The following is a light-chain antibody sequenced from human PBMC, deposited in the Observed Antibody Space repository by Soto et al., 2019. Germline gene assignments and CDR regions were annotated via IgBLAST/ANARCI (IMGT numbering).Light chain of an antibody. J-gene: IGKJ1*01. CDR1: QSVSTN. CDR3: QQYNNWPGT. V-gene: IGKV3-15*01. Sequence: EIVMTQSPATLSVSPGERATLSCRASQSVSTNLAWYQQKPGQAPRILIYGASTRATDIPARFSGSGSGTEFTLTITSPQSEDFAVYYCQQYNNWPGTFGQGTKVEIK. CDR2: GAS.